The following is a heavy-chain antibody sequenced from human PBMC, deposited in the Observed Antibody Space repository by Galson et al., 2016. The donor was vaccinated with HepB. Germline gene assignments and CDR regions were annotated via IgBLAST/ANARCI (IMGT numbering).Heavy chain of an antibody. V-gene: IGHV3-30*18. CDR1: GFTFSTSN. D-gene: IGHD1-26*01. J-gene: IGHJ6*04. CDR2: LSYDSKNK. Sequence: SLRLSCAASGFTFSTSNMHWVRQAPGKGLEWVAVLSYDSKNKHYADSVKGRFTISRDNSKNTLSLQMNSLTADDTAIYYCVQGSTAPAVWGKGTTVTVSS. CDR3: VQGSTAPAV.